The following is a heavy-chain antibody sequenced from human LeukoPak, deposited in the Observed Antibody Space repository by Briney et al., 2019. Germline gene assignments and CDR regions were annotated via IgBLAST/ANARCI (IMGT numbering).Heavy chain of an antibody. J-gene: IGHJ2*01. V-gene: IGHV3-33*01. CDR2: IWYDGSNK. Sequence: GGSLRLSCAASGFTFSSYGMHWVRQAPGKGLEWVAVIWYDGSNKYYADSVKGRFTISRDNSKNTLYLQMNSLRAEDTAVYYCASLRAGSSGYTDWYFDLWGRGTLVTVSS. CDR1: GFTFSSYG. D-gene: IGHD3-22*01. CDR3: ASLRAGSSGYTDWYFDL.